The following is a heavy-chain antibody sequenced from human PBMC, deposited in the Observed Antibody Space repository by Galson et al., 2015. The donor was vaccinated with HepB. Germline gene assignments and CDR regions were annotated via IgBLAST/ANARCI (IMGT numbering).Heavy chain of an antibody. J-gene: IGHJ4*02. CDR1: GFSFSTYW. Sequence: SLRLSCAASGFSFSTYWMTWVRQAPGKGLEWVANIEQDGGETYYLDSVKGRFTISRDNAKSSVYLQMNSLRAEDTAVYYCARISPWWGQGTLVTVSS. CDR3: ARISPW. D-gene: IGHD3-3*02. CDR2: IEQDGGET. V-gene: IGHV3-7*03.